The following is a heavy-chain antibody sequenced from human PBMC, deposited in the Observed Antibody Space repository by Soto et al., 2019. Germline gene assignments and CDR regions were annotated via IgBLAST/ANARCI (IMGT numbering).Heavy chain of an antibody. CDR2: VAYDGSKT. Sequence: QVQLVESGGGVVQPGRSLRLTCAASGFTFSRNGMHWVRQAPGKGLEWVALVAYDGSKTYYGDSVRGRFTISRDNSENTLYLQMNSLRAEDTAVYYCARWVGGSMYENRGKYDSWGQGTLVTVSS. D-gene: IGHD3-22*01. V-gene: IGHV3-30*03. J-gene: IGHJ5*01. CDR1: GFTFSRNG. CDR3: ARWVGGSMYENRGKYDS.